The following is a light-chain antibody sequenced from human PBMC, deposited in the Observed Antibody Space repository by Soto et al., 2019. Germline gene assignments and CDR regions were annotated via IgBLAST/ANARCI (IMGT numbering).Light chain of an antibody. CDR1: SSDVGSYDL. J-gene: IGLJ2*01. Sequence: QSVLTQPASVSGSPGQSITISCTGTSSDVGSYDLVSWYQRHLGKAPKLIIYEGGKRPSEVSARFSGSRSGNTASLTISRLQAEYEADYYGCSYAGSDTFHVVFGGGTKLTVL. CDR2: EGG. V-gene: IGLV2-23*01. CDR3: CSYAGSDTFHVV.